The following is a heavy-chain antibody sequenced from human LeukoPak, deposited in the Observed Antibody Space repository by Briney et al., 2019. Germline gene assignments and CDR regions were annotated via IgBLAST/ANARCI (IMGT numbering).Heavy chain of an antibody. CDR2: IYQSGST. CDR1: GGSINSGSYH. J-gene: IGHJ4*02. V-gene: IGHV4-30-2*01. D-gene: IGHD5-18*01. CDR3: ARAVDTAMVN. Sequence: PSQTLSLTCAVSGGSINSGSYHWSWIRQPPGKGLEWIRYIYQSGSTYYNPPLNSRVTKSVDRSKNQIYLKLSSVTAADTAVYCCARAVDTAMVNWGQGTLVTVSS.